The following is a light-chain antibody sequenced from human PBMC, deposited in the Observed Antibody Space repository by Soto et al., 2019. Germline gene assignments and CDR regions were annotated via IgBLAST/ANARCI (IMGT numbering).Light chain of an antibody. CDR1: QSISSW. CDR2: DAS. Sequence: DIQMTQSPSTLSASVGDRVTITCRASQSISSWLAWYQQKPGKAPKLLIYDASSLESGVPSRFSGSVSGTEFTLTISSLQPDDFATYYCQQSYSTPWTFGQGTKVEIK. J-gene: IGKJ1*01. CDR3: QQSYSTPWT. V-gene: IGKV1-5*01.